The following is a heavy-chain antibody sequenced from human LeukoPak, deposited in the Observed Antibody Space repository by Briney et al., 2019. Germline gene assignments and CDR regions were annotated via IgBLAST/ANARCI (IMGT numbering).Heavy chain of an antibody. CDR1: GGSFSGYY. J-gene: IGHJ3*02. D-gene: IGHD5-18*01. CDR2: INHSGST. Sequence: SETLSLTCAVYGGSFSGYYWSWIRQPPVKGLEWIGEINHSGSTNYNPSLKSRVTISVDTSKNQFSLKLSSVTAADTAVYYCARMPYSYGLDIWGQGTMVTVSS. CDR3: ARMPYSYGLDI. V-gene: IGHV4-34*01.